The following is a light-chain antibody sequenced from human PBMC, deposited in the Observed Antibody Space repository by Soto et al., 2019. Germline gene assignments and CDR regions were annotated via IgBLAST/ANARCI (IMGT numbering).Light chain of an antibody. Sequence: DIHITQSPSSLSSAVGETVTITCRASQNIDMYLNWYQQKPGKAPRVLISGASNLQSGVPSRFSGSGSGTDFTLTISSLQSEDFASYFCQHTFNSPPWTFGQGTKVDI. J-gene: IGKJ1*01. CDR2: GAS. CDR1: QNIDMY. CDR3: QHTFNSPPWT. V-gene: IGKV1-39*01.